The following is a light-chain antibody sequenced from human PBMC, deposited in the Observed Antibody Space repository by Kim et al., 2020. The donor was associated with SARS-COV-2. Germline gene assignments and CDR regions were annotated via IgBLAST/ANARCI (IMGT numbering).Light chain of an antibody. CDR2: EDN. CDR3: QSYDSSNHEV. J-gene: IGLJ3*02. V-gene: IGLV6-57*02. CDR1: SGSIASNY. Sequence: KTGTSDGTGSSGSIASNYVQWYQQRPGSAPTTVIYEDNQRHSGGPERLSGAIDSSSNSASRTISGLKTEDEADYYCQSYDSSNHEVFGGGTQLTVL.